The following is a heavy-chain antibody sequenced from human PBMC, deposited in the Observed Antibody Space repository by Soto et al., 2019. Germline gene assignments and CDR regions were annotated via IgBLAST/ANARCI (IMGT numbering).Heavy chain of an antibody. J-gene: IGHJ4*02. CDR3: ARADSSGYYRGDY. D-gene: IGHD3-22*01. CDR2: IIPIFGTA. CDR1: GGTFSSYA. V-gene: IGHV1-69*13. Sequence: SVKVSCKASGGTFSSYAISWVRQAPGQGLEWMGGIIPIFGTANYAQKFQGRVTITADESTSAAYMELSSLRSEDTAVYYCARADSSGYYRGDYWGQGTLVTVSS.